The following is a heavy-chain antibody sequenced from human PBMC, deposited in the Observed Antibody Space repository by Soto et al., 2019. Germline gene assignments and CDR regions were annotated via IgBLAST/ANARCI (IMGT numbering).Heavy chain of an antibody. J-gene: IGHJ4*02. V-gene: IGHV3-48*03. D-gene: IGHD5-18*01. CDR1: GFTFSSYE. CDR3: ARVVGYSYGYVKDY. Sequence: GGSLRLSCAASGFTFSSYEMNWVRQAPGEGLEWVSYISSSGSTIYYADSVKGRFTISRDNAKNSLYLQMNSLRAEDTAVYYCARVVGYSYGYVKDYWGQGTLVTVSS. CDR2: ISSSGSTI.